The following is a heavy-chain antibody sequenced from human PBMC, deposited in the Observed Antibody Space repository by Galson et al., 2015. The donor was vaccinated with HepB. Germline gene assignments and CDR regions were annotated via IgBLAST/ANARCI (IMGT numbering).Heavy chain of an antibody. CDR1: GDSVSTNSAA. CDR3: ARAGYSSGPEDGMDV. CDR2: TYYRSKWYN. V-gene: IGHV6-1*01. Sequence: CAISGDSVSTNSAAWNWIRQFPSRGLEWLGRTYYRSKWYNDYAVSVKSRITINPDTSKNQFSLQLNSVTPEDTAVYYCARAGYSSGPEDGMDVWGQGTTVTVSS. J-gene: IGHJ6*02. D-gene: IGHD6-19*01.